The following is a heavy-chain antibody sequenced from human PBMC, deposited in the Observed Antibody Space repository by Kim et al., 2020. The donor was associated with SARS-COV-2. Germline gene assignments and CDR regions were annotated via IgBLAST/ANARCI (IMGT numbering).Heavy chain of an antibody. CDR2: TRNKANSYTT. CDR1: GFTFSDHY. J-gene: IGHJ6*02. D-gene: IGHD3-10*01. V-gene: IGHV3-72*01. CDR3: AREEIYGSVSYPYYYYYGMDV. Sequence: GGSLRLSCAASGFTFSDHYMDWVRQAPGKGLEWVGRTRNKANSYTTEYAASVKGRFTISRDDSKNSLYLQMNSLKTEDTAVYYCAREEIYGSVSYPYYYYYGMDVWGQGTTVTVSS.